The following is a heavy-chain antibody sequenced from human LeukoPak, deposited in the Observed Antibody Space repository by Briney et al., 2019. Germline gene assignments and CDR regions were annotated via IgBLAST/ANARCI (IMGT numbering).Heavy chain of an antibody. CDR2: INPNSGGT. CDR1: GYTFTGYY. J-gene: IGHJ4*02. Sequence: ASVKVSCKASGYTFTGYYMHWVRQAPGQGLEWMGWINPNSGGTNYAQKFQGRVTMTRDTSISTAYMELSRLRSDDTAVYYCARGGDCSSTSCYTFDYWGQGTLVTVSS. V-gene: IGHV1-2*02. D-gene: IGHD2-2*02. CDR3: ARGGDCSSTSCYTFDY.